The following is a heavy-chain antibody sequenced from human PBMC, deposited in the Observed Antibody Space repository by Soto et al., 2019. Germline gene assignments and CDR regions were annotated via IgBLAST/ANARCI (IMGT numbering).Heavy chain of an antibody. CDR3: ARSDREDIAVVIGVRPGEYGVDV. J-gene: IGHJ6*02. V-gene: IGHV3-30-3*01. D-gene: IGHD2-15*01. CDR2: IAYDGSNK. CDR1: GFTFRSYA. Sequence: QVQLVESGGGVVQPGRSLRLSCAASGFTFRSYAMHWVRQAPGKGLECVAVIAYDGSNKFYRDYVRGRFTISRDNSENTLYLQINSLRYEDTAVYYCARSDREDIAVVIGVRPGEYGVDVWGQGTTVTVSS.